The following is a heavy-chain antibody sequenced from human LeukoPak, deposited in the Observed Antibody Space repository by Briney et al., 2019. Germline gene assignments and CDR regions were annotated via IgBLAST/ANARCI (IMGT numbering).Heavy chain of an antibody. D-gene: IGHD4-23*01. V-gene: IGHV1-69*05. Sequence: SVKVSCKASGGTFSSYTISWVRQAPGQGLEWMGRIIPIFGTANYAQKFQGRVTITTDESTSTAYMELSSLRSEDTAVYYCARDLGVTRDRLNDAFDIWGQGTMVTVSS. CDR3: ARDLGVTRDRLNDAFDI. CDR1: GGTFSSYT. J-gene: IGHJ3*02. CDR2: IIPIFGTA.